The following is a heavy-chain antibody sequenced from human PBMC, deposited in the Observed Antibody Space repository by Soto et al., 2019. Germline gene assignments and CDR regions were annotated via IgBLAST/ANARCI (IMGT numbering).Heavy chain of an antibody. CDR2: IYYSGST. CDR3: ARAYDFLSGCYFDY. D-gene: IGHD3-3*01. V-gene: IGHV4-30-4*01. J-gene: IGHJ4*02. CDR1: GGSISSGDSY. Sequence: PSETLSLTCTVSGGSISSGDSYWSWIRQPPGKGLEGIGYIYYSGSTYYNTSPKSRVTISVDTSKNQSSLKLSSVTGAGTAVYYCARAYDFLSGCYFDYWGQGTLVTVSS.